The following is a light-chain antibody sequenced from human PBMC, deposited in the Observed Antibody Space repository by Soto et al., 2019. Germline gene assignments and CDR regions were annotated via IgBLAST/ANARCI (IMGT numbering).Light chain of an antibody. Sequence: QSVLTQPPSVSAAPGQKVTISSSGSSSDIGNNYVSWYQQVPGTAPKLLIYDNNKRPSGIPDRFSGSKSGTSATLDITGLQTGDEADYYCGTWDSSLSAGVFGGGTKLTVL. J-gene: IGLJ2*01. CDR1: SSDIGNNY. CDR3: GTWDSSLSAGV. V-gene: IGLV1-51*01. CDR2: DNN.